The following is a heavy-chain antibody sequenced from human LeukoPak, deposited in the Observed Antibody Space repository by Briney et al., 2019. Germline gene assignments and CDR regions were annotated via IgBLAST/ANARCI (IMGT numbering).Heavy chain of an antibody. V-gene: IGHV4-4*07. CDR1: GASISNYY. J-gene: IGHJ6*03. Sequence: SATLSLICTVSGASISNYYWSWIRQPAGNGLEWVGRMYARGSTSDNPSLNSRVTMSVDTSKNQFSLKLDSVTAAYTAMYYCARDVRRSSSSSNSFYYYMDVWGKGTTVTVSS. D-gene: IGHD6-6*01. CDR3: ARDVRRSSSSSNSFYYYMDV. CDR2: MYARGST.